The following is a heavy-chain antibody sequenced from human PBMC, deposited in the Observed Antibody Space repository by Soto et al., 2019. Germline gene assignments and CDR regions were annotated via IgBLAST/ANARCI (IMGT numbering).Heavy chain of an antibody. D-gene: IGHD1-26*01. CDR2: MNPTSGDT. Sequence: ASVKVSCKPSGYTFSNYDINWERQPPAQWLEWLGWMNPTSGDTGYAQKFPGRVTMTGDTSISTAYIELSSVTSPEPAVYYCARFVRHQLPTIDYWG. V-gene: IGHV1-8*01. CDR3: ARFVRHQLPTIDY. J-gene: IGHJ4*01. CDR1: GYTFSNYD.